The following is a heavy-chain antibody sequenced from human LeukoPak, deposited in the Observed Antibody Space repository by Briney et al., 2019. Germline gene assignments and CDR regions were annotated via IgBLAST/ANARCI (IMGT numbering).Heavy chain of an antibody. CDR3: ARDGASRGLDY. V-gene: IGHV3-33*07. CDR2: IWYDGSNK. J-gene: IGHJ4*02. CDR1: GFTFSSYV. Sequence: GGSLRLSCAASGFTFSSYVMYWVRQAPGKGLEWVAVIWYDGSNKYYGDSVKGRFTVSRDNSNNTLYLQMNSLRAEDTAVYYCARDGASRGLDYWGQGTLVTVSS. D-gene: IGHD3-10*01.